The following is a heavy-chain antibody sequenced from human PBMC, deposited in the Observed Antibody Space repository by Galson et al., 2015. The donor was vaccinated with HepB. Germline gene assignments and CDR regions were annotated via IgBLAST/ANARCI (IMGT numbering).Heavy chain of an antibody. CDR1: GGTFSSYD. CDR3: ARDRREGHDFGSGYYEMGYFDY. CDR2: SIRSLGIA. Sequence: SVKVSCKVSGGTFSSYDVSWVRQAPGQGLEWMGVSIRSLGIANYAQKFQGRVTITADKSTNTFYMELMSLRSDDTAVYYCARDRREGHDFGSGYYEMGYFDYWGQGTLVTVSS. D-gene: IGHD3-3*01. J-gene: IGHJ4*02. V-gene: IGHV1-69*10.